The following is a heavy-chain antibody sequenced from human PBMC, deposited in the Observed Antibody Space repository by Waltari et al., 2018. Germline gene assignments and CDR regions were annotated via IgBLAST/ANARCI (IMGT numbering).Heavy chain of an antibody. J-gene: IGHJ4*02. V-gene: IGHV1-69*12. D-gene: IGHD3-3*01. CDR2: IIPIFGTA. CDR1: GGTFSSYA. CDR3: ASGGAGYDFWSGSFYDY. Sequence: QVQLVQSGAEVKKPGSSVKVSCKASGGTFSSYAISWVRQAPGQGLEWMGGIIPIFGTATYAQKFQGRVTITADESTSTAYMELSSLRSEDTAVYYCASGGAGYDFWSGSFYDYWGQGTLVTVSS.